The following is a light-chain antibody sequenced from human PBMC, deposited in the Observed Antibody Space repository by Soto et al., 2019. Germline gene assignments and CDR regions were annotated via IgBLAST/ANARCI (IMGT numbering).Light chain of an antibody. CDR1: SSNIGSNY. J-gene: IGLJ3*02. Sequence: QSVLTQPPSASGTPGQRVTISCSGSSSNIGSNYVYWYQQLPGTAPKLLIYRNNQRPSGVPDRFSGSKSGTSASLAISGLRSEDEAVYYCAAWDASLSGPVFGGGTKLTVL. CDR2: RNN. V-gene: IGLV1-47*01. CDR3: AAWDASLSGPV.